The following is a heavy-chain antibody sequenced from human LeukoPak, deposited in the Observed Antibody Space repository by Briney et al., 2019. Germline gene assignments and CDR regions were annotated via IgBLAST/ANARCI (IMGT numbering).Heavy chain of an antibody. CDR3: AKDSYIAAAGVDYFDY. Sequence: GSLRLSCAASGFTFSSYGMHWVRQAPGKGLEWVAFIRYDGSNKYYADSVKGRFTISRDNSKNTLYLQMNSLRAEDTAVYYCAKDSYIAAAGVDYFDYWGQGTLVTVSS. CDR1: GFTFSSYG. D-gene: IGHD6-13*01. J-gene: IGHJ4*02. CDR2: IRYDGSNK. V-gene: IGHV3-30*02.